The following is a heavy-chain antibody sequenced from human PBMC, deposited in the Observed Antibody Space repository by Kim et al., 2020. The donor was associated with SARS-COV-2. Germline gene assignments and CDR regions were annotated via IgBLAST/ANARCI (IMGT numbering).Heavy chain of an antibody. CDR2: IYYSGST. D-gene: IGHD5-12*01. J-gene: IGHJ4*02. V-gene: IGHV4-59*08. CDR3: ARSPWNGYGEFFDY. Sequence: SETLSLTCTVSGGSISSYYWSWIRQPPGKGLEWIGYIYYSGSTNYNPSLKSRVTISVDTSKNQISLKLSSVTAADTAVYYCARSPWNGYGEFFDYWGQGTLVTVSS. CDR1: GGSISSYY.